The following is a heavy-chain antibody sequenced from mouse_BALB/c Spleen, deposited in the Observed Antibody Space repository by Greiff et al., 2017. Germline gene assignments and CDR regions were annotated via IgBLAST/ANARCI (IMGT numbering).Heavy chain of an antibody. CDR1: GYTFTSYW. D-gene: IGHD2-1*01. J-gene: IGHJ1*01. CDR3: AREDGNYGGYFDV. V-gene: IGHV1-7*01. Sequence: VQLQQSGAELAKPGASVKMSCKASGYTFTSYWMHWVKQRPGQGLEWIGYINPSTGYTEYNQKFKDKATLTADKSSSTAYMQLSSLTSEDSAVYYCAREDGNYGGYFDVWGAGTTVTVSS. CDR2: INPSTGYT.